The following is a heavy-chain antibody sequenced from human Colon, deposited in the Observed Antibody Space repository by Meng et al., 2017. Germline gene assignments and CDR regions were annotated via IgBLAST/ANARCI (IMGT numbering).Heavy chain of an antibody. D-gene: IGHD3-16*01. Sequence: QVHLQQWGAGLLRSSETLSLTCAVSGASVSSATYHWSWIRQPPGKGLEWIGHTGSFSFNPSLSSRVSVSADTSNNHYSLTLTSVTAADTAVYYCATYLAGGSGRGYWGQGVLVTVSS. CDR3: ATYLAGGSGRGY. CDR1: GASVSSATYH. CDR2: HTGSF. J-gene: IGHJ4*02. V-gene: IGHV4-61*03.